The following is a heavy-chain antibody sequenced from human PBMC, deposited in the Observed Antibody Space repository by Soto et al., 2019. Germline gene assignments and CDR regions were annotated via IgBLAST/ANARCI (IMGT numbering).Heavy chain of an antibody. CDR3: ARHGGTPDLYFDY. J-gene: IGHJ4*02. Sequence: GGSLILSCAASGFTFSTYSMNWVRQAPGKGLEWVSYISSSSSTIFYTDSMKGRFTISRDNAKNSLYLQMSSLRAEDTALYYCARHGGTPDLYFDYWGQGTPVTVSS. V-gene: IGHV3-48*04. CDR1: GFTFSTYS. CDR2: ISSSSSTI. D-gene: IGHD3-16*01.